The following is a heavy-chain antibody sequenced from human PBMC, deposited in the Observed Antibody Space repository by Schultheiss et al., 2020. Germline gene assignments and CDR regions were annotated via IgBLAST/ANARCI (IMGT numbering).Heavy chain of an antibody. V-gene: IGHV3-21*01. Sequence: GGSLRLSCAASGFTFSTYAMSWVRQAPGKGLEWVSSISSSSRYIYYADSVKGRFTISRDNSKNTLYLQMNSLRAEDTAVYYCARDVMKSYYSYYGMDVWGQGTTVTVSS. CDR2: ISSSSRYI. CDR1: GFTFSTYA. CDR3: ARDVMKSYYSYYGMDV. J-gene: IGHJ6*02. D-gene: IGHD2-21*01.